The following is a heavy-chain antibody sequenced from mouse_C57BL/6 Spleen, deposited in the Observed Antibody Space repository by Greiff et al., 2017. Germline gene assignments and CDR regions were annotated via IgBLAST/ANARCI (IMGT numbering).Heavy chain of an antibody. Sequence: EVKLVESGEGLVKPGGSLKLSCAASGFTFSGYAMSWVRQTPEKRLEWVAYISSGGDYIYYADTVKGRFTISRDNARNTLYLQMSSLKSEDTAMYYCTRDGGGYFDVWGTGTTVTVSS. J-gene: IGHJ1*03. V-gene: IGHV5-9-1*02. CDR1: GFTFSGYA. CDR2: ISSGGDYI. D-gene: IGHD2-3*01. CDR3: TRDGGGYFDV.